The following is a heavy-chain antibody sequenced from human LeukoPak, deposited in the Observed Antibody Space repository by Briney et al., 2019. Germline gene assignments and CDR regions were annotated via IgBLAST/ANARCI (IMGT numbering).Heavy chain of an antibody. CDR3: ARDETIFGVVINRAFDY. D-gene: IGHD3-3*01. CDR1: GYTFTSYG. J-gene: IGHJ4*02. CDR2: ISAYNGNT. Sequence: ASVKVSCKASGYTFTSYGISWVRQAPGQGLEWMGWISAYNGNTNYAQKLQGRVTMTTDTSTSTAYMELRNLRSDDTAVYYCARDETIFGVVINRAFDYWGQGTLVTVSS. V-gene: IGHV1-18*01.